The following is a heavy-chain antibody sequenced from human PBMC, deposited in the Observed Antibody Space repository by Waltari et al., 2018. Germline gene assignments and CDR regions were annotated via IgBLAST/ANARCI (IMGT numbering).Heavy chain of an antibody. CDR1: GGTFSSYA. CDR3: ARGEITFGGVIVRNWFDP. J-gene: IGHJ5*02. D-gene: IGHD3-16*02. Sequence: QVQLVQSGAEVKKPGSSVKVSCKASGGTFSSYAISWVRQAPGQGLEWMGGIIPIFGTANYAQKFQGRVTITTDESTSTAYMELSSLRSEDTAVYYCARGEITFGGVIVRNWFDPWGQGTLVTVSS. V-gene: IGHV1-69*05. CDR2: IIPIFGTA.